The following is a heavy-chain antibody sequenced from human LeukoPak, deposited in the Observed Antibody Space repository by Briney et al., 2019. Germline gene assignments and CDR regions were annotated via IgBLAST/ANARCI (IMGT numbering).Heavy chain of an antibody. CDR2: IIPIFGTA. V-gene: IGHV1-69*06. Sequence: GASVKVSCKASGGTFSSYAISWVRQAPGQGLEWMGGIIPIFGTANYAQKFQGRVTITADKSTSTVYMELSSLRSEDTAVYYCAIISFVSSGYYKEPIDYWGQGTLVTVSS. CDR1: GGTFSSYA. J-gene: IGHJ4*02. D-gene: IGHD3-22*01. CDR3: AIISFVSSGYYKEPIDY.